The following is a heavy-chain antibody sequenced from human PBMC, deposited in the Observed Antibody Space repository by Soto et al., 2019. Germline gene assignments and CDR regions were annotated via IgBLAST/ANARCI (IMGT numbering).Heavy chain of an antibody. Sequence: ASVKVSSKSSWYTFTIYGISWGRKAPGQGLEWMGWISAYNDNANYAQKFQGRVTMTTNTSTSTAYMDLRSLRSDDTAVYYCARDGPLNFWRDPMDVWGQGSTVTVSS. J-gene: IGHJ6*02. V-gene: IGHV1-18*01. CDR2: ISAYNDNA. CDR1: WYTFTIYG. CDR3: ARDGPLNFWRDPMDV. D-gene: IGHD3-3*01.